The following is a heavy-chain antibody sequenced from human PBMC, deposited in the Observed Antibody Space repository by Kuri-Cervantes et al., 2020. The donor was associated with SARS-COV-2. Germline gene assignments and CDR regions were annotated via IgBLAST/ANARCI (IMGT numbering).Heavy chain of an antibody. V-gene: IGHV4-59*08. J-gene: IGHJ4*02. D-gene: IGHD7-27*01. CDR2: IYYSGST. CDR3: ARNWGRYYFDY. CDR1: GGSISSYY. Sequence: ESLKISCTVSGGSISSYYRSWIRQPPGKGLEWIGYIYYSGSTNYNPSLKSRVTISVDTSKNQFSLKLSSVTAADTAVYYCARNWGRYYFDYWGQGTLVTVSS.